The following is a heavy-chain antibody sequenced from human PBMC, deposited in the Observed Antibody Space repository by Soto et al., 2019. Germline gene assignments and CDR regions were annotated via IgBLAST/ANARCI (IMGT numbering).Heavy chain of an antibody. CDR1: GFTSSSYF. V-gene: IGHV3-30*04. Sequence: QVQLVESGGGVVQPGRSLRLSCVASGFTSSSYFMHWVRQAPGKGQEWVALISYDGSNKHYADSVKGRFTISRDNSKNPLYLQMNSLRGDDTAVYSCARGDPYYGMDVWGQGTTVTVSS. CDR3: ARGDPYYGMDV. CDR2: ISYDGSNK. J-gene: IGHJ6*02.